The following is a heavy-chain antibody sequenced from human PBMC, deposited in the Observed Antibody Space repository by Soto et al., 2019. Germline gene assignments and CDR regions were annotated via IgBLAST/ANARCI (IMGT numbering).Heavy chain of an antibody. V-gene: IGHV4-4*02. D-gene: IGHD2-21*02. Sequence: SETLSLTCGVSGGTVASSHWWSWVRQSPGRGLEWIGNVYHTGDTNFNPSLQSRVTLSVDKFNNQFSLRLTSVTAADTAVYFCAREIVTAGGNNYFDPWGPGTLVTVSS. CDR2: VYHTGDT. CDR3: AREIVTAGGNNYFDP. J-gene: IGHJ5*02. CDR1: GGTVASSHW.